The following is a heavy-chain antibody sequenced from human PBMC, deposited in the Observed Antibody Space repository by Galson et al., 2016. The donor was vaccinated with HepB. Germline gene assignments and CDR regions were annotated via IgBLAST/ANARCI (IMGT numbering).Heavy chain of an antibody. CDR2: IYYSGRT. D-gene: IGHD6-19*01. J-gene: IGHJ6*02. CDR3: ARDDSGGWYGFHYGMDV. V-gene: IGHV4-59*01. Sequence: ETLSLTCTVSGASISGYYLSWIRQPPGKGLEWIGYIYYSGRTNYNPSLKSRVTISVDTSTNQFSLKLSPVTAADTAVYYCARDDSGGWYGFHYGMDVWGQGTTVTVSS. CDR1: GASISGYY.